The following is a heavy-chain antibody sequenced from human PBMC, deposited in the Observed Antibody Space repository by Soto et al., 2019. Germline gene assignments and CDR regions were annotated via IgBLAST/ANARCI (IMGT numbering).Heavy chain of an antibody. CDR1: GDPITTNGYY. Sequence: SEALSLTCSVSGDPITTNGYYWGWIRQSPGKGLQWIGNVYSTGSTFSHPSLTSRVFISVDTSKNKFSLRLTSVTAADTAVYYCARSHYTYGLLIDYWGPGIMVTVSS. J-gene: IGHJ4*02. D-gene: IGHD2-8*01. CDR2: VYSTGST. CDR3: ARSHYTYGLLIDY. V-gene: IGHV4-39*01.